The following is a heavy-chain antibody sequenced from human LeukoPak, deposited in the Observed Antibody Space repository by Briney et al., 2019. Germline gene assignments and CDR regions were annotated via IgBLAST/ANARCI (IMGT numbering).Heavy chain of an antibody. J-gene: IGHJ4*02. CDR1: GGSISSSSYY. CDR2: IYYSGST. Sequence: SETLSLTCTVSGGSISSSSYYWGWIRQPPGKGLEWIRSIYYSGSTYYNPSLKSRVTISVDTSKNQFSLKLSSVTAADTAVYYCARAVRVTGTTSYFDYWGQGTLVTVSS. CDR3: ARAVRVTGTTSYFDY. V-gene: IGHV4-39*07. D-gene: IGHD1-7*01.